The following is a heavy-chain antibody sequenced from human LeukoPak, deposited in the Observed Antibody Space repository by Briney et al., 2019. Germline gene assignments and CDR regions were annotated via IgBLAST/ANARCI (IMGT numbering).Heavy chain of an antibody. CDR2: IYPDDPDI. CDR3: ARHLSSNWYNEKAFDF. CDR1: GYSFSNYW. J-gene: IGHJ4*02. Sequence: GESLKISCKGSGYSFSNYWIGWVRQMPGKGLEWMGIIYPDDPDIRYSPSFQGQVAISADKSINTAYLQWSSLKASDTAMYYCARHLSSNWYNEKAFDFWGQGILVTVSS. D-gene: IGHD6-13*01. V-gene: IGHV5-51*01.